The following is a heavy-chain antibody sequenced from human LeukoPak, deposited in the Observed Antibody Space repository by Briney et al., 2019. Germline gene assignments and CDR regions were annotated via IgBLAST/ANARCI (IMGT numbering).Heavy chain of an antibody. J-gene: IGHJ5*02. D-gene: IGHD2-2*01. V-gene: IGHV1-69*01. CDR3: ARGYCSSTSCYAGWFDP. CDR1: GGTFSSYA. CDR2: IIPIFGTA. Sequence: SVKVSCKASGGTFSSYAISWVRQAPGQGLEWMGGIIPIFGTANYAQKFQGRVTITADESTSTAYMELSSLRSEDTAVYYCARGYCSSTSCYAGWFDPWGQGTLVTVSS.